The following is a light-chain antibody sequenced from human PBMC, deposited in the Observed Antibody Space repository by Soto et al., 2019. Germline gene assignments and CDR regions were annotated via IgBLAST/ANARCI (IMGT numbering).Light chain of an antibody. V-gene: IGKV4-1*01. Sequence: DIVMTQSPDSLAVSLGERATINCKSSQSVLYSNNKNYVAWYQQKPGQPPKLLIYWASTRESGVPDRFSGSGSGTDFTLTISSLQAYDVAVSSCQQYYHAPQNFGQGTKVEIK. CDR1: QSVLYSNNKNY. CDR3: QQYYHAPQN. CDR2: WAS. J-gene: IGKJ1*01.